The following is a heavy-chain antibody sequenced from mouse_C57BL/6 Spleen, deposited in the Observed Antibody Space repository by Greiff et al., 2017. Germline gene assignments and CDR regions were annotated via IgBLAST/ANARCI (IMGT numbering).Heavy chain of an antibody. CDR3: ARRGYDYDQNFDY. D-gene: IGHD2-4*01. V-gene: IGHV1-82*01. CDR2: IYPGDGDT. CDR1: GYAFSSSW. J-gene: IGHJ2*01. Sequence: QVQLQQSGPELVKPGASVKISCKASGYAFSSSWMNWVKQRPGKGLEWIGRIYPGDGDTNYNGQFKGKATLTADKSSSTAYMQLSSLTSEDSAVYFCARRGYDYDQNFDYWGQGTTLTVSS.